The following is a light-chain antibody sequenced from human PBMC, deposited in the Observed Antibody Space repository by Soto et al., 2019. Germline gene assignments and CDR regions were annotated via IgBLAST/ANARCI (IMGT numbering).Light chain of an antibody. J-gene: IGLJ2*01. CDR2: EVT. Sequence: QSALTQPPSASGSPGQSVTISCTGTSSDVGGYNYVSWYQQHPGKAPKLMIYEVTKRPSGVPDRFSGSKSGNTASLTVSGLQAEDEADYYCCSYAGSNNLGVLFGGGTKLT. V-gene: IGLV2-8*01. CDR3: CSYAGSNNLGVL. CDR1: SSDVGGYNY.